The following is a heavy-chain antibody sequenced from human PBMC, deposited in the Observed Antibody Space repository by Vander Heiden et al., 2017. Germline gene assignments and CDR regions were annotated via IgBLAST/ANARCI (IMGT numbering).Heavy chain of an antibody. V-gene: IGHV3-23*01. CDR3: TKRRPVADFDF. J-gene: IGHJ4*02. CDR2: ISFSGSNT. D-gene: IGHD6-19*01. CDR1: GFPFSRNA. Sequence: VQLLESEGGFIYPGGSLRLSCEASGFPFSRNAMSWVRWAPGKGLEWVADISFSGSNTDYADSVKGRFTISKDNSLNMLYLQMNRLRVEDTAIYYCTKRRPVADFDFWGQGSLVTVSS.